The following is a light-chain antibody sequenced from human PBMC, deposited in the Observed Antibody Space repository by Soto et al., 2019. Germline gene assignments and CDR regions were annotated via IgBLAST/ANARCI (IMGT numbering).Light chain of an antibody. Sequence: EIVMTHSPATLAVSPCERATLSGRASQSVSSNLAWYQQNPGQAPRLLIYGASTRATGIPARFSGSGSGTEFTLTISSLQSEDFAIYYCQQYNNWQTFGQGTKVDIK. J-gene: IGKJ1*01. V-gene: IGKV3-15*01. CDR1: QSVSSN. CDR2: GAS. CDR3: QQYNNWQT.